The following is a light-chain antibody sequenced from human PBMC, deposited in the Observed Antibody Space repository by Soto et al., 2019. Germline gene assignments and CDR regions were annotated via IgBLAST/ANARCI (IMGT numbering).Light chain of an antibody. V-gene: IGKV3-20*01. CDR3: QQYETFSGT. CDR2: GAY. J-gene: IGKJ1*01. Sequence: EIVLTQSPGTLSLSPGERATLSCRASQSVSSSYLAWYQQKPGQAPRLLIFGAYTRATGIPARFSGSGSGTEFTLTIASLQPDDFATYYCQQYETFSGTFGPGTKVDIK. CDR1: QSVSSSY.